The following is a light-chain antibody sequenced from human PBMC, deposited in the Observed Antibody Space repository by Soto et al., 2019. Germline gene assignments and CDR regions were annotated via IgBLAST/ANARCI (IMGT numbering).Light chain of an antibody. CDR3: AAWDDSLSARF. V-gene: IGLV1-47*01. CDR1: SSNIGSHN. CDR2: KNN. Sequence: QSVLTQPPSASGTPGQRVTISCSGGSSNIGSHNVYWFQQLPGTAPKLLIYKNNQRPSGVPDRFSVSKSGTSASLAISGLRSEDEADYYCAAWDDSLSARFFGGGTKLTVL. J-gene: IGLJ2*01.